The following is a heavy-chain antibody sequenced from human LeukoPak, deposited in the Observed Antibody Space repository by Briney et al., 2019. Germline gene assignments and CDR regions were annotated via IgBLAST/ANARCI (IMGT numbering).Heavy chain of an antibody. D-gene: IGHD4-17*01. Sequence: SETLSLTCAVYGESFSDYYWSWIRQPPGRGLEWIGEVNHGGTTNYNSSLKSRVIISADTSKNQFSLKLNSVTAADTAVYYCARVVYGDSSKDFDYWGQGTLVTVSS. CDR1: GESFSDYY. V-gene: IGHV4-34*01. CDR2: VNHGGTT. CDR3: ARVVYGDSSKDFDY. J-gene: IGHJ4*02.